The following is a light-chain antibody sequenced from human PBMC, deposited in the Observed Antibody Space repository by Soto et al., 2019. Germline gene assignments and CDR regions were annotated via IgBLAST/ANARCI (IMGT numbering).Light chain of an antibody. CDR3: QQYGSSPRT. CDR1: QSVSSSY. V-gene: IGKV3-20*01. CDR2: GAS. Sequence: EIVLTQSPGTLSLSPGERATLSCRASQSVSSSYLAWYQQKPGQAPRLLIYGASSRATGIPDRFSGSGSGTNFTLPHRRLEPEDFAVYYCQQYGSSPRTFGQGTKV. J-gene: IGKJ1*01.